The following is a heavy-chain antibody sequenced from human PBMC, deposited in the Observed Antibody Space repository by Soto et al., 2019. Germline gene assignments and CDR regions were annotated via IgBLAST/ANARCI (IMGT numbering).Heavy chain of an antibody. D-gene: IGHD5-18*01. V-gene: IGHV1-2*04. J-gene: IGHJ6*02. Sequence: ASVKVSCKASGYTFTGYYMHWVRQAPGQGLEWMGWINPNSGGTNYAQKFQGWVTMTRDTSISTAYMELSSLRSEDTAVYYCARERGYSYGRYYYGMDVWGQGTTVTVSS. CDR3: ARERGYSYGRYYYGMDV. CDR2: INPNSGGT. CDR1: GYTFTGYY.